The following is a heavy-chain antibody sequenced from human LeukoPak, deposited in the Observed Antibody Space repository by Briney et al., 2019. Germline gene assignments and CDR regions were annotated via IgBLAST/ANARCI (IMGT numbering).Heavy chain of an antibody. J-gene: IGHJ3*02. V-gene: IGHV1-69*04. Sequence: SVKVSCKASGGTFSSYAISWVRQAPGQGLEWMGRIIPILGIANYAQKFQGRVTITADKSTSTAYMELSSLRSEDTAVYYCASWAGGFLSSGGAFDIWGQGTMVTVSS. CDR2: IIPILGIA. CDR3: ASWAGGFLSSGGAFDI. D-gene: IGHD3-10*01. CDR1: GGTFSSYA.